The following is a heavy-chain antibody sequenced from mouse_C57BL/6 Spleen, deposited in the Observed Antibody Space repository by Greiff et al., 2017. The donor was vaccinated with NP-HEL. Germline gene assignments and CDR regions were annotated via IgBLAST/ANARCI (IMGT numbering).Heavy chain of an antibody. CDR3: ARGGVFITTVVAPMDY. J-gene: IGHJ4*01. CDR1: GYSITSGYY. Sequence: EVKLQESGPGLVKPSQSLSLTCSVTGYSITSGYYWNWIRQFPGNKLEWMGYISYDGSNNYNPSLKNRISITRDTSKNQFFLKLNSVTTEDTATYYCARGGVFITTVVAPMDYWGQGTSVTVSS. CDR2: ISYDGSN. V-gene: IGHV3-6*01. D-gene: IGHD1-1*01.